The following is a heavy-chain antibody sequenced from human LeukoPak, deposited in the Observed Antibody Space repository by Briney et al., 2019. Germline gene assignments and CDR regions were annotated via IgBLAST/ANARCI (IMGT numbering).Heavy chain of an antibody. D-gene: IGHD3-3*01. V-gene: IGHV1-2*06. CDR2: INPDSGAT. J-gene: IGHJ6*03. CDR3: ARYYDFWSGQSYYMDV. CDR1: GYTLTGYY. Sequence: ASVKVSCKASGYTLTGYYIHWVRQAPGQGLEWMGRINPDSGATNYAQNFQGRVTMTRDTSISTAYMEVSRLTSDDTAVYYCARYYDFWSGQSYYMDVWGEGTTVTVSS.